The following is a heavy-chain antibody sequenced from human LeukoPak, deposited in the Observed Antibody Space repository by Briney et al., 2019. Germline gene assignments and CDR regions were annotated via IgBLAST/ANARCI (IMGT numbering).Heavy chain of an antibody. CDR2: INPSGGST. CDR1: GYTFTSYY. D-gene: IGHD2-2*01. Sequence: ASVTVSCKASGYTFTSYYMHWVRQAPGQGLEWMGIINPSGGSTSYAQKFQGRVTITRNTSTSTVYMELSSLRSEDTAVYYCARVEPEYCSSTSCYSSAFDIWGQGTMVTVSS. J-gene: IGHJ3*02. CDR3: ARVEPEYCSSTSCYSSAFDI. V-gene: IGHV1-46*01.